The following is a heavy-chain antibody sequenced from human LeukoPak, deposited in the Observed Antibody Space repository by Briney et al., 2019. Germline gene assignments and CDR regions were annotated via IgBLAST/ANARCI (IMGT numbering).Heavy chain of an antibody. D-gene: IGHD6-13*01. CDR1: GYTFTSYG. V-gene: IGHV1-69*05. Sequence: SVKVSCKASGYTFTSYGISWVRQAPGQGLEWMGGIIPIFGTANYAQKFQGRVTITTDESTSTAYMELSSLRSEDTAVYYCARASSSSWYLFDYWGQGTLVTVSS. J-gene: IGHJ4*02. CDR3: ARASSSSWYLFDY. CDR2: IIPIFGTA.